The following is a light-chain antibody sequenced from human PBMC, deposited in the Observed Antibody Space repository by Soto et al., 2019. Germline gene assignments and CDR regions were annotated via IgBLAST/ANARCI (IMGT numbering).Light chain of an antibody. CDR2: EVN. Sequence: QSALTQPASVSGSPGQSITISCTGTSSDVGGYNYVSWFQQHPGKAPKLMIYEVNKRPSGVPDRFSGSKSGNTASLTVSGLQPEDEADYYCTSFAGSNNLGLFGGGTKLTVL. CDR3: TSFAGSNNLGL. CDR1: SSDVGGYNY. V-gene: IGLV2-8*01. J-gene: IGLJ2*01.